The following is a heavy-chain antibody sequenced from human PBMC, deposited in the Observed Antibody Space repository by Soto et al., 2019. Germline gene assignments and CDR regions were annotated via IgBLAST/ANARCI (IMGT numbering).Heavy chain of an antibody. Sequence: ESGGGVVQPGRSLRLSCAASGFTFSSYVMHWVRQAPGKGLEWVAVIWYDGSNKYYADSVKGRFTISRDNSKNTLYLQMNSLRAEDTAVYYCARIMCGGDCYDFDYWGQGTLVTVSS. CDR1: GFTFSSYV. CDR3: ARIMCGGDCYDFDY. D-gene: IGHD2-21*02. V-gene: IGHV3-33*01. J-gene: IGHJ4*02. CDR2: IWYDGSNK.